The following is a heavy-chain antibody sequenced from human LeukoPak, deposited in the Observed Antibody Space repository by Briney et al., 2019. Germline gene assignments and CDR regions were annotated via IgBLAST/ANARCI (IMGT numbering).Heavy chain of an antibody. CDR2: INPNSGGT. V-gene: IGHV1-2*02. Sequence: ASVKVSCKASGYTFTGYYMHWVRQAPGQGLEWMGWINPNSGGTNYAQKFQGRVTMTRDTSISTAYMELSRLRSDDTAVYYCARLSEHGGQLARTAKFDPWGQGTLVTVSS. J-gene: IGHJ5*02. D-gene: IGHD6-6*01. CDR1: GYTFTGYY. CDR3: ARLSEHGGQLARTAKFDP.